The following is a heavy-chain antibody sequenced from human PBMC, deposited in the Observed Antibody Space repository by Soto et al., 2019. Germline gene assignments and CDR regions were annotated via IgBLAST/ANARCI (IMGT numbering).Heavy chain of an antibody. CDR1: GGTFSSYT. CDR2: IIPILGIA. J-gene: IGHJ4*02. Sequence: QVQLVQSGAEVKKPGSSVKVSCKASGGTFSSYTISWVRQAPGQGLEWMGRIIPILGIANYAQKFQGRVTITADKSTSTAYMELSSLRSEDTAVYYCATHSPGDTNGYWGQGTLVTVSS. D-gene: IGHD1-26*01. V-gene: IGHV1-69*02. CDR3: ATHSPGDTNGY.